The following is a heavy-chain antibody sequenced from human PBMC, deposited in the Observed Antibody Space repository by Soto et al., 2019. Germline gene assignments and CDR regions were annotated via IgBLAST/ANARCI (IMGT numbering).Heavy chain of an antibody. J-gene: IGHJ3*01. Sequence: PGGSLRLSCAASGFTLSNYWMNWVRQAPGKGLEWVADIKQDGSEKYYVDSVKGRFTISRANAKNSLYLQMNSLRAEDTAVYYCARASKVPSVRGADAFDFRGQRTTVTVSS. D-gene: IGHD1-26*01. CDR3: ARASKVPSVRGADAFDF. V-gene: IGHV3-7*01. CDR2: IKQDGSEK. CDR1: GFTLSNYW.